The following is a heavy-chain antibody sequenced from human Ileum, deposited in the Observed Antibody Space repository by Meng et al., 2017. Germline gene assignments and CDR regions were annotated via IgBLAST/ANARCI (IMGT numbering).Heavy chain of an antibody. CDR2: ISHSWST. CDR3: ARHGGYYQGF. J-gene: IGHJ4*02. Sequence: QVTLKAAGPGLVHPSGTLSLTCAVSSVSITSDTYWSLVRLPPGKGLEWIGQISHSWSTFYNPSLKSRVTMSVDKSKSQFSLMLTSVTAADTAVYYCARHGGYYQGFWGQGTLVTVSS. D-gene: IGHD4-23*01. CDR1: SVSITSDTY. V-gene: IGHV4-4*02.